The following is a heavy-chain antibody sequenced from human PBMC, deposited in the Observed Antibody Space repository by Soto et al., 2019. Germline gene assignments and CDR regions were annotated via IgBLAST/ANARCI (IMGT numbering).Heavy chain of an antibody. Sequence: EASVRVCCKASGGTFSSYAISWVRQAPGQGLEWMGGIIPIFGTANYAQKFQGRVTITADESTSTAYMELSSLRSEDTAVYYCARGMVTVNYYYYGMDVWGQGTTVTVSS. CDR1: GGTFSSYA. D-gene: IGHD5-18*01. J-gene: IGHJ6*02. CDR3: ARGMVTVNYYYYGMDV. CDR2: IIPIFGTA. V-gene: IGHV1-69*13.